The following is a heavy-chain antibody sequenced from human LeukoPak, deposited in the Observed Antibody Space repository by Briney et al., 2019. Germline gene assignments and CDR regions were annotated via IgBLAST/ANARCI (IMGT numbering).Heavy chain of an antibody. CDR1: GYTFTSYY. CDR2: ISPSGGST. D-gene: IGHD4-17*01. J-gene: IGHJ4*02. Sequence: ASVKVSRKASGYTFTSYYIHWVRQAPGQGLEWMGIISPSGGSTSYAEKFQGKVTMTRDTSTSTVYMDLSSLRSEDTAVYYCARDLGLSVTTRGFDYWGQGTLVTVSS. CDR3: ARDLGLSVTTRGFDY. V-gene: IGHV1-46*01.